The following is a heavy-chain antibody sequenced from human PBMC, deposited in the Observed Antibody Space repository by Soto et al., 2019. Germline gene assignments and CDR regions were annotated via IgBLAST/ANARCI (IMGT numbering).Heavy chain of an antibody. Sequence: EVQLVESGGGLVQPGRSLRLSCAASGFTFDDYAMHWVRQAPGKGLEWVSGISWNSGRIAYADSVKGRFTISRDNAKNSLYLQMNSLRAEDAALYYCAKDMCYSSNLMVDYWGQGTLVTVSS. CDR1: GFTFDDYA. V-gene: IGHV3-9*01. CDR3: AKDMCYSSNLMVDY. J-gene: IGHJ4*02. D-gene: IGHD6-13*01. CDR2: ISWNSGRI.